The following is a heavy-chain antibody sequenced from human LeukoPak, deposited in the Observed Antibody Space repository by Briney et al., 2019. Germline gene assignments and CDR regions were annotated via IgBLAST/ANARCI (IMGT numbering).Heavy chain of an antibody. D-gene: IGHD6-19*01. Sequence: GGSLRLSCVISGFTFSSYSMNWVRQAPGKGLEWVSSISSSSSYIYYADSVKGRFTISRDSAKNSLYLQMNSLRAEDTAVYYCARDRGWVAVAGHDAFDIWGQGTMVTVSS. J-gene: IGHJ3*02. CDR1: GFTFSSYS. CDR2: ISSSSSYI. CDR3: ARDRGWVAVAGHDAFDI. V-gene: IGHV3-21*01.